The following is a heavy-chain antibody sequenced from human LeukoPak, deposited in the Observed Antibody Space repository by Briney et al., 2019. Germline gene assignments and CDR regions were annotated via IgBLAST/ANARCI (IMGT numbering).Heavy chain of an antibody. V-gene: IGHV3-21*01. CDR3: ARDRTASHKYYFDY. J-gene: IGHJ4*02. CDR1: GFTFSSYS. Sequence: PGGSLRLSCAASGFTFSSYSMNWVRQAPGKGLEWVSSISSSSSYIYYADSVKGRFTISRDNAKNSLYLQMNSLRAEDTAVYYCARDRTASHKYYFDYWGQGTLVTVSS. CDR2: ISSSSSYI.